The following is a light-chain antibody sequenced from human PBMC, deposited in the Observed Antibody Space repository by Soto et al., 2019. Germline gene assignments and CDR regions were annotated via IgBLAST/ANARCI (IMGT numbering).Light chain of an antibody. V-gene: IGKV3D-15*01. Sequence: PSTLPAYVGYRVTIPCRASQSVSGDYLAWYQSKPGQAPRLLIYDASNRATGIPARFSGSGSGTDFTLTISSLQSEDFGVYYCQQYSDWWTFGQGTKVDIK. J-gene: IGKJ1*01. CDR1: QSVSGD. CDR2: DAS. CDR3: QQYSDWWT.